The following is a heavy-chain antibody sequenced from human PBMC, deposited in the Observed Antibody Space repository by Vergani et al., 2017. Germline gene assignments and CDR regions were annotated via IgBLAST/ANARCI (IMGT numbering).Heavy chain of an antibody. CDR1: GFIFSSYW. J-gene: IGHJ4*02. V-gene: IGHV3-7*01. D-gene: IGHD1-7*01. CDR2: IKEDGSEK. Sequence: EVQLVESGGGLVQPGGSLRLSCAASGFIFSSYWMHWVRQAPGKGLEWVAAIKEDGSEKQYVDSVKGRFTLSRDNAKKSLYLQMNSLRGEDTAVYYCARGNSLGSYWGQGTLVTVSS. CDR3: ARGNSLGSY.